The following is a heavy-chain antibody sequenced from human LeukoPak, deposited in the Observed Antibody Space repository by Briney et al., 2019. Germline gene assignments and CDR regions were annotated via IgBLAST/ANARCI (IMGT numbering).Heavy chain of an antibody. CDR1: GYTFTGYY. Sequence: APVKVSCKASGYTFTGYYIQWVRQAPGQGLEWMGWINPHSGGTNYAQKFQGRVTMTRDTSISTAYMELSSLRSEDTAVYYCARGDTLSQWELGDNWFDPWGQGTLVTVSS. CDR2: INPHSGGT. D-gene: IGHD1-26*01. CDR3: ARGDTLSQWELGDNWFDP. J-gene: IGHJ5*02. V-gene: IGHV1-2*02.